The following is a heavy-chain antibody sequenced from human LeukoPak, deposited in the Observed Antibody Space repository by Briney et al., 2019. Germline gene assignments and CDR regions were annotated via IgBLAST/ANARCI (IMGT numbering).Heavy chain of an antibody. CDR3: VREGRSISVWCSGGSCYDFDY. CDR1: GFTFNTYN. Sequence: GGSLRLSCAASGFTFNTYNMNWVRQAPGKGLERVSSISSSKTDIYYADSVRGRFTISRDNVKNSLYLQMNSLRAEDTAVYYCVREGRSISVWCSGGSCYDFDYWGQGTLVTVPS. CDR2: ISSSKTDI. J-gene: IGHJ4*02. D-gene: IGHD2-15*01. V-gene: IGHV3-21*01.